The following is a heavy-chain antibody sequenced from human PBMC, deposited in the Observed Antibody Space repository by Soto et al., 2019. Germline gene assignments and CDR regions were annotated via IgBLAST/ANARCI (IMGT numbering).Heavy chain of an antibody. V-gene: IGHV1-2*02. D-gene: IGHD3-3*01. CDR2: INPNSGDT. J-gene: IGHJ4*02. CDR1: GYTFTGYY. CDR3: ATSPSLPDYDFWSGYYLLDY. Sequence: QVQLVQSGAEVKKPGASVKVSCKASGYTFTGYYMHWVRQAPGQGLEWMGWINPNSGDTNYAQKFQGRVTMTSDTSISTAYMELSRLRSDDTAVYYCATSPSLPDYDFWSGYYLLDYWGQGTLVTVSS.